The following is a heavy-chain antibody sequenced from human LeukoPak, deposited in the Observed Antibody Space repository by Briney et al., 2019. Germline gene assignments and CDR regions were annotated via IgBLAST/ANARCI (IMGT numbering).Heavy chain of an antibody. J-gene: IGHJ6*03. Sequence: QSGGSLRLSCAASGFTFDDYAMHWVRQAPGKGLEWVSGISWNSGSIGYADSVKGRFTISRDNAKNSLYLQMNSLRAEDTAVYYCARDNPYELRYFDWSPPYYYYYMDVWGKGTTVTVSS. CDR3: ARDNPYELRYFDWSPPYYYYYMDV. D-gene: IGHD3-9*01. CDR2: ISWNSGSI. CDR1: GFTFDDYA. V-gene: IGHV3-9*01.